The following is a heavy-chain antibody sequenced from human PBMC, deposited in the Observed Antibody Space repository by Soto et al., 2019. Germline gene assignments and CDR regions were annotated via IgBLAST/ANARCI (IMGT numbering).Heavy chain of an antibody. J-gene: IGHJ6*02. CDR2: TYYRSKWYN. CDR3: ARARITIFGVVIGVHYYGMDV. V-gene: IGHV6-1*01. D-gene: IGHD3-3*01. Sequence: SQTLSLTCAISGDSVSSSSAAWNWIRQSPSRGLEWLGRTYYRSKWYNDYAVSVKSRITINPDTSKNQFSLQLNSVTPEDTAVYYCARARITIFGVVIGVHYYGMDVWGQGTTVTVSS. CDR1: GDSVSSSSAA.